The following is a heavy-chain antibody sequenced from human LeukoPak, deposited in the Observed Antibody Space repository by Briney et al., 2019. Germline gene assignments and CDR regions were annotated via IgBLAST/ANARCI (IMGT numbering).Heavy chain of an antibody. CDR1: GFTFSHYG. V-gene: IGHV3-30*03. J-gene: IGHJ3*02. Sequence: GRSLRLSCAASGFTFSHYGIHWVRQAPGKGLEWVALISYYASNEYYADSVKGRFTISRDDSKNTVYLQMNSLRVEDTAVYYCSIFEMWGQGTMVTVSS. CDR2: ISYYASNE. CDR3: SIFEM.